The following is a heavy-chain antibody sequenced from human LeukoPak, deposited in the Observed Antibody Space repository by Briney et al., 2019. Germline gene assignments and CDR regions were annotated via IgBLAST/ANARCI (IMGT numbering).Heavy chain of an antibody. CDR3: VRDWEGFNFDI. D-gene: IGHD1-26*01. Sequence: SETLSLTCGASDFSISSAYYWGWLRQPPGEGLEWIAYIHNTGSTNYKPSLKSRVTISLDTSKNEFSLKLTSVTAADTAVYYCVRDWEGFNFDIWGQGTMVTVSS. CDR2: IHNTGST. J-gene: IGHJ3*02. V-gene: IGHV4-61*01. CDR1: DFSISSAYY.